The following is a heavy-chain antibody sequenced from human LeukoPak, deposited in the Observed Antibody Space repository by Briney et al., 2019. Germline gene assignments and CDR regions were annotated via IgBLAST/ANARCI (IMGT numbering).Heavy chain of an antibody. CDR3: ARDPLDYGESSFDY. CDR1: GFTVSSNY. Sequence: GSLRLSCAASGFTVSSNYMSWVRQAPGKGLEWIGSIYYSGSTYYNPSLKSRVTISVDTSKNQFSLKLSSVTAADTAVYYCARDPLDYGESSFDYWGQGTLVTVSS. V-gene: IGHV4-39*07. CDR2: IYYSGST. J-gene: IGHJ4*02. D-gene: IGHD4-17*01.